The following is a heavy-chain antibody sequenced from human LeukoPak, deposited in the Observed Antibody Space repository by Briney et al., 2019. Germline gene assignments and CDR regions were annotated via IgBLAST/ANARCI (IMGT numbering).Heavy chain of an antibody. CDR2: INPNSGGA. V-gene: IGHV1-2*06. CDR1: GYTFTSYF. CDR3: ASRGDFWTDY. Sequence: ASVKVSCKASGYTFTSYFMHWVRQAPGQGLEWMGRINPNSGGATYAQKFLGRATMTRDTSISTAYLELSRLRSDDTAVYFCASRGDFWTDYWGQGTLVTVSS. D-gene: IGHD3/OR15-3a*01. J-gene: IGHJ4*02.